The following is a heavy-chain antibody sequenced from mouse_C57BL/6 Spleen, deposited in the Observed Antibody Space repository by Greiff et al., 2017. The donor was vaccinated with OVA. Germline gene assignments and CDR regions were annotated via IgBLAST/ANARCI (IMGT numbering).Heavy chain of an antibody. CDR1: GYTFTSYW. CDR3: ARGGTTVVARIFDY. V-gene: IGHV1-55*01. Sequence: QVQLQQSGAELVKPGASVKMSCKASGYTFTSYWITWVKQRPGQGLEWIGDIYPGSGSTNYNEKFKSKATLTVDTSSSTAYMQLSSLTSEDSAIYYCARGGTTVVARIFDYWGQGTTLTVSS. CDR2: IYPGSGST. D-gene: IGHD1-1*01. J-gene: IGHJ2*01.